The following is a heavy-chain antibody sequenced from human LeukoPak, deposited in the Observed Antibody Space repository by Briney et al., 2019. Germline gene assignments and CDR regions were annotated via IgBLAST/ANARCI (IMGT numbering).Heavy chain of an antibody. D-gene: IGHD2-15*01. V-gene: IGHV4-39*07. Sequence: SETLSLTCTVYGGTISSRSYYWGWIRQPPGKGLEWIGSIYYSGTTYYNPSLKSRVTISVDTSKNQLSLNLSSVTAADTAVYYCASNTIVVVVAATHFGWFDPWGHGSLVTVSS. CDR2: IYYSGTT. CDR3: ASNTIVVVVAATHFGWFDP. J-gene: IGHJ5*02. CDR1: GGTISSRSYY.